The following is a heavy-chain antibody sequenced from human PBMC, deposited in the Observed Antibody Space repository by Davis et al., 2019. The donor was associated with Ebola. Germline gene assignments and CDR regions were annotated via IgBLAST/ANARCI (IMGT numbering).Heavy chain of an antibody. CDR3: AKEEMGWPSYGMDV. V-gene: IGHV3-30*18. J-gene: IGHJ6*04. Sequence: PGGSLRLSCAASGFTFSSYGMHWVRQAPGKGLEWVAVISYDGSNKYYADSVKGRFTISRDNSKNTLYLQMNSLRAEDTAVYYCAKEEMGWPSYGMDVWGKGTTVTVSS. D-gene: IGHD5-24*01. CDR2: ISYDGSNK. CDR1: GFTFSSYG.